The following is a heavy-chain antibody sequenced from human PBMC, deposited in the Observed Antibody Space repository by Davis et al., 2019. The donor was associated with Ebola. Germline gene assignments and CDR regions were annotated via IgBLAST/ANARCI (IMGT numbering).Heavy chain of an antibody. V-gene: IGHV3-30*02. Sequence: GESLKISCTASGFTFSGYAMSWVRQAPGKGLEWVAFIRYDGSNKYYADSVKGRFTISRDNSKNTLYLQMNSLRAEDTAVYYCAKTTGIQLWSGSNWFDPWGQGTLVTVSS. CDR1: GFTFSGYA. CDR3: AKTTGIQLWSGSNWFDP. J-gene: IGHJ5*02. CDR2: IRYDGSNK. D-gene: IGHD5-18*01.